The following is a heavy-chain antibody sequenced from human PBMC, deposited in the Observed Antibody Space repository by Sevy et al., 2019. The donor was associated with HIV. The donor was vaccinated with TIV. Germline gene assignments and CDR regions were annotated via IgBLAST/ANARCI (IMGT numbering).Heavy chain of an antibody. J-gene: IGHJ3*02. D-gene: IGHD7-27*01. Sequence: ASGKVSCKAFGYTFTGYYMHWVRQAPGQGLEWMGWINPNSGGTNYAQKFQGRVTMTRDTSISTAYMELSRLRSDDTAVYYCARAKLGRTFDIWGQGTMVTVSS. CDR2: INPNSGGT. CDR3: ARAKLGRTFDI. CDR1: GYTFTGYY. V-gene: IGHV1-2*02.